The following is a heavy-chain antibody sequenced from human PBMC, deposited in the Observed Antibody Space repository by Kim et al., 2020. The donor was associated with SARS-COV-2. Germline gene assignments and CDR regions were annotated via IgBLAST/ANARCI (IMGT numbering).Heavy chain of an antibody. V-gene: IGHV3-23*01. J-gene: IGHJ4*02. D-gene: IGHD3-16*01. CDR1: GFTFSSYA. CDR3: AKDGGXXYNSGAGGY. CDR2: ISGSGGST. Sequence: GGSLRLSCAASGFTFSSYAMSWVRQAPGKGLEWVSAISGSGGSTYYADSVKGRFXISXDNSKNTLXXQMNSRRAEDTAVYYCAKDGGXXYNSGAGGYWGQXXXVTISS.